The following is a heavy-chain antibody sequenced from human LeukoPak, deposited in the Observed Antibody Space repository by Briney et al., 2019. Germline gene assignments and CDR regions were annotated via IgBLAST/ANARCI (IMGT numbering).Heavy chain of an antibody. CDR1: GFTFSSYA. CDR2: ISSNGGST. CDR3: ARDYDSSGYYSAVDY. V-gene: IGHV3-64*04. D-gene: IGHD3-22*01. J-gene: IGHJ4*02. Sequence: GGSLRLSCSASGFTFSSYAMHWVRQAPGKGLEYVSAISSNGGSTYYADSVKGRFTISRDNSKNTLYLQMNSLRAEDTAVYYCARDYDSSGYYSAVDYWGQGTLVTVSS.